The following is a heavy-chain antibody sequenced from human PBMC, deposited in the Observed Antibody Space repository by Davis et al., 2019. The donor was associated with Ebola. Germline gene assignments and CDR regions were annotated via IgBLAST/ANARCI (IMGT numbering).Heavy chain of an antibody. J-gene: IGHJ4*02. D-gene: IGHD6-13*01. CDR1: GFTFSSYA. CDR3: AKGVAAAGFIARYYFDY. CDR2: ISLSGGST. Sequence: GGSLRLSCAASGFTFSSYAMSWVRQAPGKGLEWVSAISLSGGSTYSADSVKGRFTISRDNSKNTLYLQMNSLRAEDTAVYYCAKGVAAAGFIARYYFDYWGQGTLVTVSS. V-gene: IGHV3-23*01.